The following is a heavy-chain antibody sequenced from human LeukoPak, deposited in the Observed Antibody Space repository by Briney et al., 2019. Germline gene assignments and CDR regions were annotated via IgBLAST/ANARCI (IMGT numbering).Heavy chain of an antibody. CDR2: INNDGSST. J-gene: IGHJ4*02. CDR1: GFTFSSYW. Sequence: QPGGFLRLSCAVSGFTFSSYWMHWVRQAPGKGLEWVSRINNDGSSTVYADSVKGRFTISRDNAKNTLYLQMNSLRAEDTAVYYCASTSASGWGQGTLVTVSS. V-gene: IGHV3-74*01. CDR3: ASTSASG. D-gene: IGHD3-10*01.